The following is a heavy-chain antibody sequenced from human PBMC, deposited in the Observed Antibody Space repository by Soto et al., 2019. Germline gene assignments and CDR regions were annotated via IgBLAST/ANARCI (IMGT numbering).Heavy chain of an antibody. J-gene: IGHJ5*02. CDR2: ISAYNGNT. V-gene: IGHV1-18*01. Sequence: ASVKVSCKASGYTFTSYGISWVRQAPGQGLEWMGWISAYNGNTNYAQKLQGRVTMTTDTSTSTAYMELRSLRSDDTAVYYCARDLSVAVAGNTWFDPWGQGTLVTVSS. CDR3: ARDLSVAVAGNTWFDP. CDR1: GYTFTSYG. D-gene: IGHD6-19*01.